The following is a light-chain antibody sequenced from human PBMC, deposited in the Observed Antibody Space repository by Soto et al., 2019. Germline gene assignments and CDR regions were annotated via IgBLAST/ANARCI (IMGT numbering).Light chain of an antibody. CDR1: QSVTSTY. V-gene: IGKV3-20*01. J-gene: IGKJ2*01. Sequence: EFVLTQSPGTLSLSPGERAILSCRASQSVTSTYIAWYQQKPGQAPRLLISGASSRATGIPDRFSGSGSGTDFTLTISRLEAEDFAVYYCQYYGSSPPTTFGQGTKLEIK. CDR2: GAS. CDR3: QYYGSSPPTT.